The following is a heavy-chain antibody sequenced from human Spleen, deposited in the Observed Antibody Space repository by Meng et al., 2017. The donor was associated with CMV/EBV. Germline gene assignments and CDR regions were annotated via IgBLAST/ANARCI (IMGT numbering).Heavy chain of an antibody. Sequence: VHVRESGPGLVKPPQTIPLTCGVFGGSISSGSYYWSWIRQPAGKGLEWIGRIYTSGSTNYNPSLKSRVTISVDTSKNQFSLKLSSVTAADTAVYYCASRAVAGRDYWGQGTLVTVSS. V-gene: IGHV4-61*02. D-gene: IGHD6-19*01. CDR3: ASRAVAGRDY. CDR1: GGSISSGSYY. J-gene: IGHJ4*02. CDR2: IYTSGST.